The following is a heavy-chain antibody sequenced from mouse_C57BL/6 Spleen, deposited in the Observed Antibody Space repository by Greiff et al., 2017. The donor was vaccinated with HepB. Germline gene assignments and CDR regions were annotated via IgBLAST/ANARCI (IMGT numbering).Heavy chain of an antibody. Sequence: VQLQQPGAELVKPGASVKVSCKASGYTFTSYWMHWVKQRPGQGLEWIGRIHPSDSDTNYNQKFKDKATLTVDKSSSTAYMQLSSLTSEDSAVYYCAIRIYRDGTGGFAYWGQGTLVTVSA. V-gene: IGHV1-74*01. D-gene: IGHD2-14*01. CDR1: GYTFTSYW. CDR3: AIRIYRDGTGGFAY. J-gene: IGHJ3*01. CDR2: IHPSDSDT.